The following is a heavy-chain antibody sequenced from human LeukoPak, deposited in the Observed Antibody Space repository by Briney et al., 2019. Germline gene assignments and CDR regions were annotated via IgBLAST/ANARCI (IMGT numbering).Heavy chain of an antibody. V-gene: IGHV4-59*11. CDR1: ADSFSSHY. Sequence: SETLSLTCAVSADSFSSHYGTWIRQAPGKGLEWIGYISYIGSTNYNPSLKSRVTISIDTSKNQFSLKLSSVTAADTAVYYCARDLVTVTKGFDIWGQGTMVSVSS. J-gene: IGHJ3*02. D-gene: IGHD4-17*01. CDR3: ARDLVTVTKGFDI. CDR2: ISYIGST.